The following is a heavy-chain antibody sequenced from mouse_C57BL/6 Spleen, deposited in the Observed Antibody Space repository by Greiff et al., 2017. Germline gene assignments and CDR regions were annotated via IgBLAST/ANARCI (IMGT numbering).Heavy chain of an antibody. CDR1: GYTFTSYW. CDR2: IDPSDSYT. CDR3: ARPPNYGSSHYFDY. J-gene: IGHJ2*01. V-gene: IGHV1-69*01. D-gene: IGHD1-1*01. Sequence: VQLKQPGAELVMPGASVKLSCKASGYTFTSYWMHWVKQRPGQGLEWIGEIDPSDSYTNYNQKFKGKSTLTVDKSSSTAYMQLSSLTSEDSAVYYCARPPNYGSSHYFDYWGQGTTLTVSS.